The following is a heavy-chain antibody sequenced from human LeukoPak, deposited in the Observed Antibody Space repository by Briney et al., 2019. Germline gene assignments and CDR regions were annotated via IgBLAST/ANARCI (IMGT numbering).Heavy chain of an antibody. CDR1: GYTFTSYD. CDR2: MNPNSGST. CDR3: ARGVVVVPAAMLWFDP. J-gene: IGHJ5*02. Sequence: ASVKVSCKASGYTFTSYDINWVRQATGQGLEWMGWMNPNSGSTGYAQKFQGRVTMTRNTSISTAYMELSSLRSEDTAVYYCARGVVVVPAAMLWFDPWGQGTLVTVSS. D-gene: IGHD2-2*01. V-gene: IGHV1-8*01.